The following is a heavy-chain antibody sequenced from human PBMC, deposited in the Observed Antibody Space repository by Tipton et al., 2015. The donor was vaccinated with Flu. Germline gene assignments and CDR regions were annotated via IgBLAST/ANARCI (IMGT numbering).Heavy chain of an antibody. CDR1: GGSISSYF. D-gene: IGHD1-14*01. Sequence: TLSLTCAVSGGSISSYFWTWIRQSPGKGLEWIGNIYYTGSTSYNPSLKSRVIMSLDTSKTQFSLELRSLSAADTAVYYCARDSATTPRVLAYWGQGVLVTAAS. V-gene: IGHV4-59*01. CDR2: IYYTGST. J-gene: IGHJ4*02. CDR3: ARDSATTPRVLAY.